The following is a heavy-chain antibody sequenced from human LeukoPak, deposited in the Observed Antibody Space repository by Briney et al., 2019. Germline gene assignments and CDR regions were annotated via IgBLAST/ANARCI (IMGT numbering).Heavy chain of an antibody. D-gene: IGHD3-22*01. Sequence: ASVKVSCKASGYTFTSYGVSWVRQAPGQGLEWMGIINPSGGSTSYAQKFQGRVTMTRDTSTSTVYMELSSLRAEDTAVYYCAGGITMIPATPWGQGTMVTVSS. J-gene: IGHJ3*01. CDR2: INPSGGST. V-gene: IGHV1-46*01. CDR3: AGGITMIPATP. CDR1: GYTFTSYG.